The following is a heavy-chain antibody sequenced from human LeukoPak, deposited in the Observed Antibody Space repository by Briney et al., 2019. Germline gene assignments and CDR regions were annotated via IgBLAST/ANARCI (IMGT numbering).Heavy chain of an antibody. Sequence: GASVKVSCKASGYTFTGYYMHWVRQAPGQGLEWMGRINPNSGGTNYAQKFQGRVTMTRDTSIGTAYMELSRLRSDDTAVYYCATLTRITGTSRPHYWGQGTLVTVSS. CDR1: GYTFTGYY. V-gene: IGHV1-2*06. CDR3: ATLTRITGTSRPHY. CDR2: INPNSGGT. J-gene: IGHJ4*02. D-gene: IGHD1-20*01.